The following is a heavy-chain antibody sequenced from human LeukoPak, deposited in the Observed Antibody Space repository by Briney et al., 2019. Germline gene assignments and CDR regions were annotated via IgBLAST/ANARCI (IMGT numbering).Heavy chain of an antibody. D-gene: IGHD3-10*01. V-gene: IGHV3-53*01. CDR1: GFTVSSNY. CDR3: ANHQSGGADY. CDR2: LYSDGST. J-gene: IGHJ4*02. Sequence: GGSLRLSCAASGFTVSSNYLNWVRQAPGKGLEWVSVLYSDGSTFYADSVKGRFTISRDNSKNTLYLQMDSLRIEDTAVYYCANHQSGGADYWGQGTLVTVSS.